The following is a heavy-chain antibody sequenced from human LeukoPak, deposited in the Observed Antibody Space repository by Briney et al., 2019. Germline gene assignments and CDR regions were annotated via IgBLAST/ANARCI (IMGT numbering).Heavy chain of an antibody. CDR1: GFTFSSYW. CDR3: AREWGSGWYRLSYYGMDV. V-gene: IGHV3-74*01. Sequence: GGSLRLSCAASGFTFSSYWMHWVRQAPGKGLVWVSRINSDGSSTSYADSVKGRFTISRDNAKNTPYLQMNSLRAEDPAVYYCAREWGSGWYRLSYYGMDVWGQGTTVTVSS. D-gene: IGHD6-19*01. J-gene: IGHJ6*02. CDR2: INSDGSST.